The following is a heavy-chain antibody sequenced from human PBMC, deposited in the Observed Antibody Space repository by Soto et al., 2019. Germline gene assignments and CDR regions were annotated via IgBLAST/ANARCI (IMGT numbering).Heavy chain of an antibody. CDR1: ILSFDIYA. CDR3: ANHSGYDHYYGMDV. D-gene: IGHD5-12*01. V-gene: IGHV3-23*01. Sequence: EVQLLESGGGLVQPGGSLRLSCAASILSFDIYAMSWVRQAPGKGLEWVSATTGSGGTAYYAGSVKGRFTISRDNSKNTLYPQMDSLRAEDTAVYYCANHSGYDHYYGMDVWGQGTTVTVSS. J-gene: IGHJ6*02. CDR2: TTGSGGTA.